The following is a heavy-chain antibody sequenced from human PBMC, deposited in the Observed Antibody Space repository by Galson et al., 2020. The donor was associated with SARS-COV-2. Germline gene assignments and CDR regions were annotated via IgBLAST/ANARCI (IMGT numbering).Heavy chain of an antibody. CDR3: ARLAYSISWYGNFDY. V-gene: IGHV3-30*01. J-gene: IGHJ4*02. D-gene: IGHD6-13*01. Sequence: GESLKISCAASGFTFSSYAMHWVRQAPGKGLEWVAVISYDGSNKYYADSVKGRFTISRDNSKNTLYLQMNSLRAEDTAVYYCARLAYSISWYGNFDYWGQGTLVTVSS. CDR2: ISYDGSNK. CDR1: GFTFSSYA.